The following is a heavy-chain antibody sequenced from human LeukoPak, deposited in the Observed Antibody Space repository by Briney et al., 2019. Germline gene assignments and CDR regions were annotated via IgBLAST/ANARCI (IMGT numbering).Heavy chain of an antibody. V-gene: IGHV1-3*01. CDR1: GYTFTSYA. CDR2: INAGNGNT. CDR3: AREGGLWLPLDY. Sequence: ASVKVSCKASGYTFTSYAIHWVRQAPGQRLEWMGWINAGNGNTKYSQKFQGRVTITRDTSASTAYMELSSLRSEDTGVYYCAREGGLWLPLDYWGQGTLVTVSS. D-gene: IGHD6-19*01. J-gene: IGHJ4*02.